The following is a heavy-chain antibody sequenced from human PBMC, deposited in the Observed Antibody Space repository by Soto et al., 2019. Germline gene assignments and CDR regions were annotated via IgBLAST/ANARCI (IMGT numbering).Heavy chain of an antibody. CDR3: PRTDIAGNSVDL. CDR1: GNSFTTYW. J-gene: IGHJ5*02. Sequence: XESLKVSWKSSGNSFTTYWIGWVLQMPGKGLEWMGIIYPGDSDTRYSPSFQGQVTISADKSISTAYLQWSSLKASDSAMFYCPRTDIAGNSVDLCGQRTLVTVPS. D-gene: IGHD6-13*01. V-gene: IGHV5-51*01. CDR2: IYPGDSDT.